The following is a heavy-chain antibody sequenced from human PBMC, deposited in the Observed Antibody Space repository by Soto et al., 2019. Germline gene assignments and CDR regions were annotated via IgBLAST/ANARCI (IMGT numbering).Heavy chain of an antibody. CDR2: LSGGGPNT. CDR3: ARWDGYGDV. Sequence: EVQLLESGGGLVQPGGSLRLSCAASGFSFSTYSMAWVRQTPGKGLAWVSGLSGGGPNTFYADSVQGRFTISVDNSKNTVYLQMNSLRVEDTAVYYCARWDGYGDVWGQGTLVTVSS. CDR1: GFSFSTYS. J-gene: IGHJ4*02. D-gene: IGHD4-17*01. V-gene: IGHV3-23*01.